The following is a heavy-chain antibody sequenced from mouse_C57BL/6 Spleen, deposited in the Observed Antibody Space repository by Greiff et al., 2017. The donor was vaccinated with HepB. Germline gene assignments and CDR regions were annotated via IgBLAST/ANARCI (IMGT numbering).Heavy chain of an antibody. CDR2: ISSGGSYT. J-gene: IGHJ3*01. CDR1: GFTFSSYG. V-gene: IGHV5-6*01. Sequence: EVQLVESGGDLVKPGGSLKLSCAASGFTFSSYGMSWVRQTPDKRLEWVATISSGGSYTYYPDSVKGRFTISRDNAKNTLYLQMSSLKSEDTAMYYCARRVPGAYWGQGTLVTVSA. CDR3: ARRVPGAY. D-gene: IGHD2-14*01.